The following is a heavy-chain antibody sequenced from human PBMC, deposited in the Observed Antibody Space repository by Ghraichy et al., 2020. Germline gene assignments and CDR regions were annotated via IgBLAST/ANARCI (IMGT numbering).Heavy chain of an antibody. V-gene: IGHV3-23*01. D-gene: IGHD3-10*01. CDR2: ISGSGGST. CDR1: GFTFSSYA. J-gene: IGHJ4*02. CDR3: AKGWFGEPLSYYFDY. Sequence: GESLRLSCAASGFTFSSYAMSWVRQAPGKGLEWVSAISGSGGSTYYADSVKGRFTISRDNSKNTLYLQMNSLRAEDTAVYYCAKGWFGEPLSYYFDYWGQGTLVTVSS.